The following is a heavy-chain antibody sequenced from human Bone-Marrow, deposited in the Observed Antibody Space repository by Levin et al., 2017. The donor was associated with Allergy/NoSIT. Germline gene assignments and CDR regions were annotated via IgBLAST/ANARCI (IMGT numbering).Heavy chain of an antibody. CDR1: GLTVSNNY. CDR3: ARNIPVTDLGF. D-gene: IGHD1-14*01. V-gene: IGHV3-53*01. CDR2: IYSRGDT. Sequence: GGSLRLSCAASGLTVSNNYMSWVRQAPGKGLEWVALIYSRGDTYYTDSVKGRFTISRDNSKNTLYLQMNSLRTEDTAVYHCARNIPVTDLGFWGRGTLVTVSS. J-gene: IGHJ4*02.